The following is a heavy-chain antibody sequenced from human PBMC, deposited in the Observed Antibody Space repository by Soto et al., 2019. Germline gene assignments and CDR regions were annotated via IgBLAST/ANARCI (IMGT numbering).Heavy chain of an antibody. Sequence: QVQLVESGGGVVQPGRSLRLSCAASGFTFSSYGMHWVRQAPGKGLEWAAVISYDGSNKYYADSVKGRFTISRDNSKNTLYLQMNSLRAEDTAVYYCAKEGPFQVTKFFGYFDYWGQGTLVTVSS. D-gene: IGHD4-17*01. CDR3: AKEGPFQVTKFFGYFDY. V-gene: IGHV3-30*18. CDR1: GFTFSSYG. J-gene: IGHJ4*02. CDR2: ISYDGSNK.